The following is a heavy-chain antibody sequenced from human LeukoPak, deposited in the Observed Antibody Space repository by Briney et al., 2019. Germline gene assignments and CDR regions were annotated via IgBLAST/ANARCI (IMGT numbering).Heavy chain of an antibody. J-gene: IGHJ4*02. Sequence: GGSLRLSCAASGFTFSSYAIHWVRQAPGKGLEYVSAIRSNGGSTYYANSVKGRFTISRDNSKNTLYLQMGSLRAEDMAVYYCARVASKGWGYYFDYWGQGTLVTVSS. CDR3: ARVASKGWGYYFDY. D-gene: IGHD2-21*01. V-gene: IGHV3-64*01. CDR2: IRSNGGST. CDR1: GFTFSSYA.